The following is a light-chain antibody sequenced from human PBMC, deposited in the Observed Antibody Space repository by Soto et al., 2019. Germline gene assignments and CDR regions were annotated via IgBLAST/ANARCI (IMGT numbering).Light chain of an antibody. J-gene: IGKJ4*01. V-gene: IGKV3D-15*01. CDR1: QSVSSN. Sequence: DIVLTQSPGTLSLSPGERATLSCRASQSVSSNLAWYQQKPGQAPRLLIYGASTRATGIPARFSGSGSGTDFTLTISSLQSEDFAVYYCQQYHNWVTFGGGTKVDIK. CDR2: GAS. CDR3: QQYHNWVT.